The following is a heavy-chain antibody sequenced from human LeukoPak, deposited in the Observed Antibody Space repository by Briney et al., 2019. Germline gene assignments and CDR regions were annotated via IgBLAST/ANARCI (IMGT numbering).Heavy chain of an antibody. D-gene: IGHD3-16*01. CDR1: GDSFSSYH. J-gene: IGHJ1*01. Sequence: PSETLSLTCTVSVSGDSFSSYHWSWLRQPPGKGLDSIGYISSSGSTSYNTSLKSRVTISVDTSKNQFSLKLSSVAAADTAVYYCARVGRGDHTWGSYSCDHWGQGTLVSVSS. V-gene: IGHV4-59*01. CDR3: ARVGRGDHTWGSYSCDH. CDR2: ISSSGST.